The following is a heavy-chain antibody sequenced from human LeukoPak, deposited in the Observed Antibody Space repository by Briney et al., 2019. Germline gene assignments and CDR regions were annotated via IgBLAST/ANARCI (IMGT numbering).Heavy chain of an antibody. J-gene: IGHJ5*02. CDR3: ARALWFGELFSIDP. D-gene: IGHD3-10*01. CDR2: INPNSGGT. CDR1: GYTFTSYG. V-gene: IGHV1-2*02. Sequence: GASVKVSCKASGYTFTSYGISWVRQAPGQGLEWMGWINPNSGGTNYAQKFQGRVTMTRDTSISTAYMELSRLRSDDTAVYYCARALWFGELFSIDPWGQGTLVTVSS.